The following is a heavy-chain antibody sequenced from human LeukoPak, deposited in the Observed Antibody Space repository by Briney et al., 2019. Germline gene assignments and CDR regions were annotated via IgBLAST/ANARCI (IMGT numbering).Heavy chain of an antibody. CDR3: ARLSSPRSPEYFQH. CDR1: GGSISSSSYY. V-gene: IGHV4-39*01. Sequence: SETLSLTCTVSGGSISSSSYYWGWIRQPPGKGLEWIGSIYYSGSTYYNPSLKSRVTISVDTSKNQFSLKLSSVTAADTAVYYCARLSSPRSPEYFQHWGQGTLVTVSS. CDR2: IYYSGST. J-gene: IGHJ1*01. D-gene: IGHD6-6*01.